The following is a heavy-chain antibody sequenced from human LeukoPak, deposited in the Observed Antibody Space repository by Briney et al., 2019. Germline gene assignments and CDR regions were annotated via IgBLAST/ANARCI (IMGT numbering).Heavy chain of an antibody. V-gene: IGHV3-21*01. CDR1: GFTFSSYS. J-gene: IGHJ6*02. Sequence: GGSLRLSCAASGFTFSSYSMNWVRQAPVKGLEWVSSISSSSSYIYYADSVKGRFTISRDNAKNSLYLQMNSLRAEDTAVYYCARDRVVVPAAIHYYGMDVWGQGTTVTVSS. D-gene: IGHD2-2*01. CDR2: ISSSSSYI. CDR3: ARDRVVVPAAIHYYGMDV.